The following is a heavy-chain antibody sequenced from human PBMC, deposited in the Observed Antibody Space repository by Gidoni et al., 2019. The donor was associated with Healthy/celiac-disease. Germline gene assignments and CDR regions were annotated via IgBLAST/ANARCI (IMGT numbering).Heavy chain of an antibody. CDR3: ARGSLGGYDLGIVDY. CDR2: IYSSGST. J-gene: IGHJ4*02. Sequence: QVQLQESGPGRVKPAQTLALTGTVAGGPISSGGYYWSWIRQHPGKGLGWLGYIYSSGSTYYNPSLKSRVTISVDTSKNQFSLKLSSVTAADTAVYYCARGSLGGYDLGIVDYWGQGTLVTVSS. D-gene: IGHD5-12*01. CDR1: GGPISSGGYY. V-gene: IGHV4-31*03.